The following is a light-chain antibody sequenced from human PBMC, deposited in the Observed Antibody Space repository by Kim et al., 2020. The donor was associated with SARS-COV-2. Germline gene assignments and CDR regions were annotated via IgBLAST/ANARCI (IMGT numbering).Light chain of an antibody. CDR1: QSITGSS. V-gene: IGKV3-20*01. CDR2: GTS. Sequence: EIVLTQSPGTLSSSPGERATLSCRASQSITGSSLAWYQQKPGQAPRLLIYGTSSRATGIPDRFSGSGSGTDFTLTISRLEPEDFAVYYCQQYGGSPWTFGQGTKVDIK. J-gene: IGKJ1*01. CDR3: QQYGGSPWT.